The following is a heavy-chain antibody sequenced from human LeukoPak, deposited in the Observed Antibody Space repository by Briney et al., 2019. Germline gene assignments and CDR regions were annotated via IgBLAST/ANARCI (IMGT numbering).Heavy chain of an antibody. CDR2: IKHDGSEK. Sequence: PGGSLRLSCAASGFTFSSYWMTWVRQAPGKGLEWVANIKHDGSEKYYADSVKGRFTISRDNAKNSLALQMNSLRADDTAVYYCARSGLLWLGELTFDYWGQGTLVTVSS. CDR1: GFTFSSYW. V-gene: IGHV3-7*01. J-gene: IGHJ4*02. CDR3: ARSGLLWLGELTFDY. D-gene: IGHD3-10*01.